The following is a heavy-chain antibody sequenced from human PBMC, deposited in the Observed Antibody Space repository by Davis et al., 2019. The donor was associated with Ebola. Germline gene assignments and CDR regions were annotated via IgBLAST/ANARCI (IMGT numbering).Heavy chain of an antibody. Sequence: MPSETLSLTCAVSGGSISSGGYSWSWIRPPPGKGLEWIGYIYHSGSTYYNPSLKSRVTISVDRSKNQFSLKPSSVTAADTAVYYCARGRWFDYWGQGTLVTVSS. CDR2: IYHSGST. CDR1: GGSISSGGYS. CDR3: ARGRWFDY. D-gene: IGHD2-15*01. J-gene: IGHJ4*02. V-gene: IGHV4-30-2*01.